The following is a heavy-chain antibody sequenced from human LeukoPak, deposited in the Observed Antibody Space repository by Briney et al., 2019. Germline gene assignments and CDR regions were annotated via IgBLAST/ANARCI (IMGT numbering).Heavy chain of an antibody. Sequence: GGSLRLSCAASGFTFNTFWMTWVRQAPGKGLEWVANIKHDGSEKHYVDSVKGRFTVSRDNAKNSLYLQMNSLRVDDTAVYYCARDRGGAESHGFDAFDLWGQGTIVTVSS. J-gene: IGHJ3*01. CDR1: GFTFNTFW. D-gene: IGHD2-15*01. V-gene: IGHV3-7*01. CDR2: IKHDGSEK. CDR3: ARDRGGAESHGFDAFDL.